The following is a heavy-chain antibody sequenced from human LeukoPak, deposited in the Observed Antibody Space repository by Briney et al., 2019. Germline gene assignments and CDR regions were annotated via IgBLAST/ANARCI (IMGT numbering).Heavy chain of an antibody. CDR2: IYYSGGT. V-gene: IGHV4-39*01. Sequence: SETLSLTCTVSGGSISSSSYYWGWIRQPPGKGLEWIGSIYYSGGTYYNPSVKSRVTIFVDTSKNQFSLKLSSVTAAHTAVYYWGRHPKFFRGFDYWGQGTLVTVSS. J-gene: IGHJ4*02. CDR1: GGSISSSSYY. D-gene: IGHD3-9*01. CDR3: GRHPKFFRGFDY.